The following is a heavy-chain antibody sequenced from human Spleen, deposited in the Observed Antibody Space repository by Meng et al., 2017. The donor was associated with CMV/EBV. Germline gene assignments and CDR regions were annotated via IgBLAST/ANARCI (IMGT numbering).Heavy chain of an antibody. CDR2: ISGSGGST. CDR3: ARDWAGYDSSGYYLY. V-gene: IGHV3-23*01. Sequence: GESLKISCAASGFTFSSYAMSWVRQAPGKGLEWVSAISGSGGSTYYADSVKGRFTISRDNSKNTLYLQMNSLRAEDTAVYYCARDWAGYDSSGYYLYWGQGTLVTVSS. J-gene: IGHJ4*02. D-gene: IGHD3-22*01. CDR1: GFTFSSYA.